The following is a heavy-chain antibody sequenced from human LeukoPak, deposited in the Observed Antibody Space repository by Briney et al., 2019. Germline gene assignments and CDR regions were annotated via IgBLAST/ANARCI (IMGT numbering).Heavy chain of an antibody. D-gene: IGHD3-22*01. V-gene: IGHV4-31*03. CDR2: IYYSGST. J-gene: IGHJ4*02. CDR1: GGSISSGGYY. CDR3: ARADPGRDYYDSSGYYYYFGY. Sequence: SQTLSLTCTVSGGSISSGGYYWSWIRQHPGKGLEWIGYIYYSGSTYYNPSLKSRVTISVDTSKNQFSLKLSSVTAADTAVYYCARADPGRDYYDSSGYYYYFGYWGQGTLVTVSS.